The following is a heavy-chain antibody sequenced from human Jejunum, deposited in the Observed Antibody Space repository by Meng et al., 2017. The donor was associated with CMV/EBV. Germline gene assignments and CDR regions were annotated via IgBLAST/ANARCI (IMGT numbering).Heavy chain of an antibody. CDR3: AKDPSGSYYRYGMDF. J-gene: IGHJ6*02. D-gene: IGHD6-25*01. V-gene: IGHV3-30-3*02. CDR1: FTLRSYW. Sequence: FTLRSYWMHGVRQAPGKGLEWVSLISYDGSDKYYADSVQGRFTISRDNSQNTLYLEMNSLRAEDTAVYYCAKDPSGSYYRYGMDFWGQGTTVTVSS. CDR2: ISYDGSDK.